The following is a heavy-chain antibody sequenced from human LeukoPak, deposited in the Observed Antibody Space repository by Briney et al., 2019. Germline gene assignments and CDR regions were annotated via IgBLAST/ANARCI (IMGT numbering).Heavy chain of an antibody. CDR3: ARNFGGGDRSGPFY. V-gene: IGHV3-9*01. Sequence: GGSLRLSCAASGFTFDDYAMHWVRQAPGKGLEWVSGISWNSGSIGYADSVKGRFTISRDNAKNSLYLQMNSLGAEDTAFYYCARNFGGGDRSGPFYWGQGTLVTVSS. CDR2: ISWNSGSI. D-gene: IGHD3-22*01. CDR1: GFTFDDYA. J-gene: IGHJ4*02.